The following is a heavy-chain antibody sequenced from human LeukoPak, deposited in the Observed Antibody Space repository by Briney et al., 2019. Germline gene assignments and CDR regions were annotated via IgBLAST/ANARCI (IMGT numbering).Heavy chain of an antibody. CDR2: VYYSGST. CDR3: ASHIVVVPAATQRAHFDY. CDR1: GGSISSSSYY. Sequence: PSETLSLTCTVSGGSISSSSYYWGWSRQPPGKGLEWIVSVYYSGSTYYNPSLKSRVTISLDTSKNQFSLKLSPVTAADTAVYYCASHIVVVPAATQRAHFDYWGQGTLVTVSS. J-gene: IGHJ4*02. D-gene: IGHD2-2*01. V-gene: IGHV4-39*01.